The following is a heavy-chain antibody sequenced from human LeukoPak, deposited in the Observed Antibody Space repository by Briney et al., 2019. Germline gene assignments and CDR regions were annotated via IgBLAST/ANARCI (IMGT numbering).Heavy chain of an antibody. CDR3: ARHFRQWPFDY. CDR1: GYSFTSYW. CDR2: IYPGDSDT. V-gene: IGHV5-51*01. D-gene: IGHD6-19*01. J-gene: IGHJ4*02. Sequence: GESLKISCKGSGYSFTSYWIGWVRQMPGKGLEWMGIIYPGDSDTRYSLSFQAQVTVSAAKSISTGYLQWSSLKASDTAMYYCARHFRQWPFDYWGQGTLVTVSS.